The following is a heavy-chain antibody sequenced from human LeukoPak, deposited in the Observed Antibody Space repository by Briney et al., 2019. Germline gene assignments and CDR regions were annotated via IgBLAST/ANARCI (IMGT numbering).Heavy chain of an antibody. CDR3: ARDREAPAD. D-gene: IGHD5-24*01. CDR2: INHSGST. J-gene: IGHJ4*02. CDR1: GGSFSGYY. Sequence: PSETLSLTCAVYGGSFSGYYWSWIRQPPGKGLEWIGEINHSGSTNYNPSLKSRVTISVDTSKNQFSLKLSSVTAADTAVYYCARDREAPADWGQGTLVTVSS. V-gene: IGHV4-34*01.